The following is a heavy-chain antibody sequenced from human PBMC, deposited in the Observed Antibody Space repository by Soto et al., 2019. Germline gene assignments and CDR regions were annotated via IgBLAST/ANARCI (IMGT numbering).Heavy chain of an antibody. CDR3: AKDRYCSSTSCYAGFDY. CDR1: GFTFTSYA. J-gene: IGHJ4*02. V-gene: IGHV3-23*01. D-gene: IGHD2-2*01. CDR2: ISGSGGST. Sequence: EVHLLESGGGLVQPGGSLRLSCAASGFTFTSYAMTWVRQAPGKGLEWVSGISGSGGSTHYADSVKGRFTISRDRSKSTRYRQMNSLRAEDTAVYYCAKDRYCSSTSCYAGFDYWGQGTLVTVSS.